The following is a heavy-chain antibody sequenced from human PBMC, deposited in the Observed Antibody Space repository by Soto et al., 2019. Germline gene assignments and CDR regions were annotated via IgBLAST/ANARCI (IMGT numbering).Heavy chain of an antibody. CDR3: AKGDLDTSMAMVFDN. V-gene: IGHV3-30*18. Sequence: QVQLVESGGGVVQPGRSLRLSCAASGFTFRSYGLHWVRQAPGKGLEWVAVISHDGSKTYYTGSVEGRFTISRDNFKNTLYLQMDSLRTEDTGMYYCAKGDLDTSMAMVFDNWGQGTLVTVSS. D-gene: IGHD5-18*01. CDR2: ISHDGSKT. CDR1: GFTFRSYG. J-gene: IGHJ4*02.